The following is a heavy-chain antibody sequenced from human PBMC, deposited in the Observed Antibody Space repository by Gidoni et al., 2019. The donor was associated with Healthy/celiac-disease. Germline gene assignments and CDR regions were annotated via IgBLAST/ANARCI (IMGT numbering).Heavy chain of an antibody. CDR1: GYPFTNYY. CDR3: ARLNCGGDCPLDY. CDR2: INPRGGST. D-gene: IGHD2-21*02. Sequence: QVQLVQSGAEVKKPGSSVKVSCKGYGYPFTNYYMHWVRQAPGQGFGWMGIINPRGGSTSYPQKLQGRVTRTRDTSTSTVYMELRSLRSEDTAVYYCARLNCGGDCPLDYLGQGTLVTVSS. V-gene: IGHV1-46*04. J-gene: IGHJ4*02.